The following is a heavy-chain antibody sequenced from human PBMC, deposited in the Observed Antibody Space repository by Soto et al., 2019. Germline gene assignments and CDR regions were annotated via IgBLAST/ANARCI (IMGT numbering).Heavy chain of an antibody. D-gene: IGHD2-8*01. CDR2: VSANNGHT. J-gene: IGHJ6*02. CDR1: GFTFSNYG. CDR3: ARDIESVTAKHFFYYYAMDV. Sequence: ASVKVSCKASGFTFSNYGLNWVRQAPGQGLEWMGWVSANNGHTNYAQNLQGRVSMTTDTSTSTAYMELRGLTFDDTAVYYCARDIESVTAKHFFYYYAMDVWGQGTTVTVPS. V-gene: IGHV1-18*01.